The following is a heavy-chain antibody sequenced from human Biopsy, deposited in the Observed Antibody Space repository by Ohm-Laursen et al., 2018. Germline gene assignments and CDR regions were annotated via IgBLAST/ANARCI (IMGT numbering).Heavy chain of an antibody. CDR1: GGPIDSYY. CDR2: IYFTGRT. J-gene: IGHJ2*01. Sequence: SETLSLTCTVSGGPIDSYYWSWIRQPLGKALEWIGYIYFTGRTSYNPSLKSRVTMSVNTSKKQFSLRLSSVTAADTAVYYCASAGYNPDWNFDLWGRGTRVTVSS. CDR3: ASAGYNPDWNFDL. V-gene: IGHV4-59*12. D-gene: IGHD5-24*01.